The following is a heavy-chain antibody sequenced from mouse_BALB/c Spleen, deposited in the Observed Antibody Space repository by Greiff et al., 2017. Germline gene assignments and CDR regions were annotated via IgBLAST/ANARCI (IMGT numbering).Heavy chain of an antibody. D-gene: IGHD2-14*01. V-gene: IGHV5-6-5*01. CDR2: ISSGGST. CDR1: GFTFSSYA. Sequence: EVKVVESGGGLVKPGGSLKLSCAASGFTFSSYAMSWVRQTPEKRLEWVASISSGGSTYYPDSVKGRFTISRDNARNILYLQMSSLRSEDTAMYYCARRRYDGYAMDYWGQGTSVTVSS. J-gene: IGHJ4*01. CDR3: ARRRYDGYAMDY.